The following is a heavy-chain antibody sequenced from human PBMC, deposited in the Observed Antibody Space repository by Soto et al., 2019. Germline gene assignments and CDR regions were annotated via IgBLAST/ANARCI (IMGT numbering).Heavy chain of an antibody. CDR1: GGSISSYY. V-gene: IGHV4-4*07. CDR3: ARGPEGSYYAQPSAYYYYGMDV. Sequence: KTAETLSLTCTVSGGSISSYYWSWIRQPAGKGLEWIGRIYTSGSTKYNPSLKSRVTMSVDTSKNQFSLKLSSVTAADTAVYYCARGPEGSYYAQPSAYYYYGMDVWGQGTTVTVSS. J-gene: IGHJ6*02. D-gene: IGHD1-26*01. CDR2: IYTSGST.